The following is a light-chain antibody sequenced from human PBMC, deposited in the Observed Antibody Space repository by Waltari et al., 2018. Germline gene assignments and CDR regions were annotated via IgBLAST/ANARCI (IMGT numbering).Light chain of an antibody. CDR3: LLWYSGARWV. Sequence: QAVVTQEPSLTVSPGGTVTLTCGSSTGAVTSGHYPYWFQQEPGQVPRTLIYDTSNKHSWSPARFSGSLLGGKAALTLSGAQPEDEAEYHCLLWYSGARWVFGGGTKLSVL. J-gene: IGLJ3*02. V-gene: IGLV7-46*01. CDR2: DTS. CDR1: TGAVTSGHY.